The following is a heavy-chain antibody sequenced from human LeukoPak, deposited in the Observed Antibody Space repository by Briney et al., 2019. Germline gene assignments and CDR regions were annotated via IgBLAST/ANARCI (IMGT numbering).Heavy chain of an antibody. CDR3: AIDPPFSSGWSQNYFDY. Sequence: GRSLRLSCAPSGFPFDNYAMHWVRQAPGKGLECASLISYDGGNKNYADSVKGRFTISRDNSKNTLFLQMNSLRPEDTAVYYCAIDPPFSSGWSQNYFDYWGQGTLVTVSS. D-gene: IGHD6-19*01. CDR1: GFPFDNYA. CDR2: ISYDGGNK. V-gene: IGHV3-30*04. J-gene: IGHJ4*02.